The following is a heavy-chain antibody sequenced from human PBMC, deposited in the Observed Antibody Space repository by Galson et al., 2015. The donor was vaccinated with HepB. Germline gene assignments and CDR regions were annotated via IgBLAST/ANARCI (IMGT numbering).Heavy chain of an antibody. CDR3: ARQTTTTVIYHGMDV. J-gene: IGHJ6*02. Sequence: LVKVSCKASGYTFTGYYMHWVRQAPGQGLEWMGRINPNSGGTDYAQKFQGRVTMTRDTSISTAYMELSSLRSDDTAVYYCARQTTTTVIYHGMDVWGQGTTVTVS. CDR1: GYTFTGYY. D-gene: IGHD4-11*01. CDR2: INPNSGGT. V-gene: IGHV1-2*06.